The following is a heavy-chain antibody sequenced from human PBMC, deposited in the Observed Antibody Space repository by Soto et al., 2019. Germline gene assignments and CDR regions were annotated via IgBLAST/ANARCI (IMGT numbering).Heavy chain of an antibody. CDR3: ARGSWFGA. CDR1: GGSFSGYY. CDR2: INHSGST. Sequence: QVQLQQWGAGLLKPSETLSLTCAVYGGSFSGYYWSWIRQPPGKGLEWIGEINHSGSTNYNPSLRSHGTISVDTSKNQFSLKLSSVTAADTAVYYCARGSWFGAWGQGTLVTVSS. J-gene: IGHJ5*02. V-gene: IGHV4-34*01.